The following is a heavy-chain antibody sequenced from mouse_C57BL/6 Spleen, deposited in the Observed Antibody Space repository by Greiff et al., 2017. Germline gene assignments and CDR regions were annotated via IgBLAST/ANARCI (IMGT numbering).Heavy chain of an antibody. D-gene: IGHD4-1*01. CDR3: ARRGTADWYFDV. Sequence: QVQLKQPGAELVKPGASVKLSCKASGYTFTSYWMHWVKQRPGRGLEWIGRIDPNSGGTKYNEKFKSKATLTVDKPSSTAYMQLSSLTSEDSAVYYCARRGTADWYFDVWGTGTTVTVSS. V-gene: IGHV1-72*01. J-gene: IGHJ1*03. CDR2: IDPNSGGT. CDR1: GYTFTSYW.